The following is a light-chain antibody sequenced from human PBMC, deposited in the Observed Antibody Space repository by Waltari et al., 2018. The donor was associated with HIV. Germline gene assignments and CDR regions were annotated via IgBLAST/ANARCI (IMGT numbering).Light chain of an antibody. V-gene: IGLV2-14*01. CDR2: EVS. J-gene: IGLJ3*02. CDR1: SSDVRVYDY. CDR3: SSYTTSSTRVV. Sequence: QSALTQPASVSGSPGQSITIPCTGTSSDVRVYDYVSWYQQHPGKAPKLMSFEVSYRTSGVSSRFSGSKSGNTASLTISGLRAEDEADYYCSSYTTSSTRVVFGGGTRLTVL.